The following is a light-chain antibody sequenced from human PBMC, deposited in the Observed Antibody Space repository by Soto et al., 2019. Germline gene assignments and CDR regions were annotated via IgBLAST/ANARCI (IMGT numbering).Light chain of an antibody. CDR2: EGS. V-gene: IGLV2-23*01. Sequence: ALTQPASVSGSPGQSITLSCTGTSSDVGSYNLVSWYQQHPGKAPKLMIYEGSKRPSGVSNRFSGSKSGNTASLTISGLQAEDEADYYCCSYAGSSTDVFGTGTKLTVL. J-gene: IGLJ1*01. CDR1: SSDVGSYNL. CDR3: CSYAGSSTDV.